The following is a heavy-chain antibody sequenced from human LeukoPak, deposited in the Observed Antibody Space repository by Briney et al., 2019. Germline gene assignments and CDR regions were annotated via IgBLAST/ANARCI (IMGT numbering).Heavy chain of an antibody. CDR2: ISADNGNT. CDR1: GYTFTSYA. D-gene: IGHD2-15*01. J-gene: IGHJ5*02. V-gene: IGHV1-18*01. Sequence: DSVKVSCKASGYTFTSYAISWVRQAPGQGLEWMGWISADNGNTDYAQRFQGRVTMTTDTSTSTAYMELRSLRSDDTAVYYCARGIWFGPAATNWFDPWGQGTLVTVSS. CDR3: ARGIWFGPAATNWFDP.